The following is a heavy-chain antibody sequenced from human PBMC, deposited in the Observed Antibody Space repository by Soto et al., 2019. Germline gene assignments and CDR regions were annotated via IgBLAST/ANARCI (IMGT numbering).Heavy chain of an antibody. J-gene: IGHJ6*02. V-gene: IGHV1-18*01. D-gene: IGHD2-15*01. CDR2: INVYNGNT. Sequence: ASVKVSCKASGYSFASYGISWVRQAPGQGLEWMGWINVYNGNTKYVQKLQGRVTMTKDTSTSTTYMELRSLRSDDTAVYYCARDCSGGSCYGGYYYYGMDVWGQGTTVTVSS. CDR3: ARDCSGGSCYGGYYYYGMDV. CDR1: GYSFASYG.